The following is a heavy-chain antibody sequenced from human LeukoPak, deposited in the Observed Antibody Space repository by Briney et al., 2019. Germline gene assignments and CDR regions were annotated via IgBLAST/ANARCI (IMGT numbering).Heavy chain of an antibody. V-gene: IGHV3-48*02. J-gene: IGHJ5*02. CDR2: ISTDSSSK. D-gene: IGHD1-1*01. CDR1: GVTFSTYN. CDR3: ARDQGTSTTAPKRKGRFDP. Sequence: PGGSLRLSCAASGVTFSTYNMKWVRQAPGKGLEWLSYISTDSSSKYYADSVKGRSTISRDNAKNSLYLQMNSLRDEDTAVYYCARDQGTSTTAPKRKGRFDPWGQGTLVTVSS.